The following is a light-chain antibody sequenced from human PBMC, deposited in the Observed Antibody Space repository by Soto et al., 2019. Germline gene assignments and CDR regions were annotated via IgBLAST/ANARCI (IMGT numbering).Light chain of an antibody. Sequence: DIQMTQSPSTLSASVGDRVTITCRASQTISSWLAWYQQKPGNAPKLLIYEASSSEVGVPPRFSGSGFGTEFTLTISSLQPDDFATYYCQYYKEYSTFGQGTRLEIK. CDR1: QTISSW. CDR3: QYYKEYST. CDR2: EAS. J-gene: IGKJ1*01. V-gene: IGKV1-5*03.